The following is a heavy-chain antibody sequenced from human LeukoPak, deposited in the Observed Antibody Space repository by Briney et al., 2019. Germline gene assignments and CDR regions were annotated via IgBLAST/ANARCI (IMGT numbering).Heavy chain of an antibody. CDR1: GGSISSYY. CDR2: IYYSGST. D-gene: IGHD6-6*01. CDR3: ARHCPEYSSSGWFDP. V-gene: IGHV4-59*08. J-gene: IGHJ5*02. Sequence: PSETLSLTCTVSGGSISSYYWSWIRQPPGKGLEWIGYIYYSGSTNYNPSLKSRVTISVDTSKNQFSLKLSSVTAADTAVYYCARHCPEYSSSGWFDPWGQGTLVTVSS.